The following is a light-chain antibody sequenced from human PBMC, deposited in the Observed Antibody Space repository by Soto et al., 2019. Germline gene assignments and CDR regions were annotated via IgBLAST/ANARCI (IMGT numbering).Light chain of an antibody. CDR2: EVS. V-gene: IGLV2-8*01. J-gene: IGLJ1*01. CDR1: SSDVGGYNY. Sequence: QSALTQPPSASGSHGQSVTISCTGTSSDVGGYNYVSWYQQHPGKAPKLMIYEVSKRPSGVPDRFPGSKSGNTASLTVSGLQAEDEADYYCSSYAGSNKEVFGTGTKVTVL. CDR3: SSYAGSNKEV.